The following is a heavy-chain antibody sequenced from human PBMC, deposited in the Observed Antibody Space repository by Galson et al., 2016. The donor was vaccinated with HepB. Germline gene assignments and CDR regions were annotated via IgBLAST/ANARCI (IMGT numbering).Heavy chain of an antibody. V-gene: IGHV3-7*01. CDR3: ARDPMRFAFDH. Sequence: SLRLSCAASGFTFRTSWMSWVRQPPGKGPEWVANINPDGSQTYYVDSVKGRFNISKDNAKNSLYLRMNSLRADDMAVYYCARDPMRFAFDHWGQGTMVTVSS. CDR2: INPDGSQT. J-gene: IGHJ3*01. CDR1: GFTFRTSW.